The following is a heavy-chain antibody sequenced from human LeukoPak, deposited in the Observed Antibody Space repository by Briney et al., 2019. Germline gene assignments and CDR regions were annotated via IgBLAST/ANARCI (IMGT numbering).Heavy chain of an antibody. Sequence: GGSLRLSCAASGFTFSVYGMHWVRQAPGKGLEWVAVMWYDGSNKYYADSVKGRFTISRDNSKNTLYLEMSSLRAEDTAVYFCARAGGSYYYYFDYWGQGTLVSVSS. V-gene: IGHV3-33*01. J-gene: IGHJ4*02. CDR3: ARAGGSYYYYFDY. D-gene: IGHD1-26*01. CDR1: GFTFSVYG. CDR2: MWYDGSNK.